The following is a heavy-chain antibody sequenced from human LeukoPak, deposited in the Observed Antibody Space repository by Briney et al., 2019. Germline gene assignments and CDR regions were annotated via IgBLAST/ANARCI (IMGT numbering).Heavy chain of an antibody. CDR2: INHSGST. CDR1: GGSFSGYY. D-gene: IGHD3-10*01. J-gene: IGHJ4*02. Sequence: SETLSLTCAVYGGSFSGYYWSWICQPPGKGLEWIGEINHSGSTNYNPSLKSRVTISVDTSKNQFSLKLSSVTAADTAVYYCAREKENHGSGSFGHPARPFDYWGQGTLVTVSS. CDR3: AREKENHGSGSFGHPARPFDY. V-gene: IGHV4-34*01.